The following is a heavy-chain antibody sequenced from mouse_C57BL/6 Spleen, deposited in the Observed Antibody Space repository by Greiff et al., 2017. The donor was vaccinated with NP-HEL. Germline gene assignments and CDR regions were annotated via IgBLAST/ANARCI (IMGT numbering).Heavy chain of an antibody. Sequence: VQLKESEGGLVQPGSSMKLSCTASGFTFSDYYMAWVRQVPEKGLEWVANINYDGSSTYYLDSLKSRFIISRDNAKNILYLQMSSLKSEDTATYYCASNYGYDDGVPWFAYWGQGTLVTVSA. CDR2: INYDGSST. CDR1: GFTFSDYY. J-gene: IGHJ3*01. V-gene: IGHV5-16*01. D-gene: IGHD2-2*01. CDR3: ASNYGYDDGVPWFAY.